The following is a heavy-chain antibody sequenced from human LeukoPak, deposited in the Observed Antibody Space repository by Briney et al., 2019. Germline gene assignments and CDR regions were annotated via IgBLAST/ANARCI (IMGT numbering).Heavy chain of an antibody. D-gene: IGHD6-6*01. V-gene: IGHV3-74*01. CDR1: GFTFSTSW. CDR2: VSPDGSAT. Sequence: PGGSLRLSCAASGFTFSTSWMNLVRQGPGRGPVWVSRVSPDGSATAYADSVKGRFTFARDNAKNALYLQMNSLRADDTAVYYCRYGSSSGDYWGQGSLVTVSS. J-gene: IGHJ4*02. CDR3: RYGSSSGDY.